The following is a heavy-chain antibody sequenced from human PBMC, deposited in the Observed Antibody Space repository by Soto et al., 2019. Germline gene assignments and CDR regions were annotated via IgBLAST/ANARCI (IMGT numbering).Heavy chain of an antibody. J-gene: IGHJ4*02. V-gene: IGHV4-59*12. Sequence: SETLSLTCTVSGGSISSYYWSWIRQPPGKGLEWIGYIYYSGSTNYSPSLKSRFSISRDNAKNCLYLQMSSLRVEDTGVYYCAGDDWGPAHIRGQGTPVTVSS. CDR2: IYYSGST. D-gene: IGHD2-2*01. CDR1: GGSISSYY. CDR3: AGDDWGPAHI.